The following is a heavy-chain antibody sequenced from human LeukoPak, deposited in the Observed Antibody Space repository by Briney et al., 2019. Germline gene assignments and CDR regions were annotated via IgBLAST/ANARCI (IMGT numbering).Heavy chain of an antibody. J-gene: IGHJ4*02. CDR3: ARDFYSSGWYHY. CDR2: IYYSGST. CDR1: GGSISSGDYY. Sequence: SQTLSLTCTVSGGSISSGDYYWSWIRQPPGKGLEWIGYIYYSGSTYYNPSLKSRVTISVDKSKNQFSLKLSSVTAADTAVYYCARDFYSSGWYHYWGQGTLVTVSS. D-gene: IGHD6-19*01. V-gene: IGHV4-30-4*01.